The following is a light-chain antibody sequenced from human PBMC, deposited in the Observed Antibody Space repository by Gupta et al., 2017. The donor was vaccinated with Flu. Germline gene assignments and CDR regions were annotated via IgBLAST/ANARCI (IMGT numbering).Light chain of an antibody. Sequence: EIVLTQSPGTLSLSPGERATLSCRASQSVSSSSLAWYQQKPGQAPRLLISGASSRATGIPDRVSGSGSGTDFTLTISRLEPEDFAMYYCQQDDRSPPTFGGGTKVEIK. V-gene: IGKV3-20*01. J-gene: IGKJ4*01. CDR3: QQDDRSPPT. CDR2: GAS. CDR1: QSVSSSS.